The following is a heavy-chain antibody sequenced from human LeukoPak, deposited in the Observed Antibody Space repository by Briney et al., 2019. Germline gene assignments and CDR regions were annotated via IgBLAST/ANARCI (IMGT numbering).Heavy chain of an antibody. D-gene: IGHD6-13*01. CDR2: INPNSGGT. V-gene: IGHV1-2*04. CDR3: ARATYSSSWYSHYYGMDV. CDR1: GYTFTGYY. Sequence: ASVKVSCKASGYTFTGYYMHWVRQAPGQGLEWMGWINPNSGGTNYAQKFQGWVTMTRDTSISTAYMELSRLRSDDTAVYYCARATYSSSWYSHYYGMDVWGQGTTVTVSS. J-gene: IGHJ6*02.